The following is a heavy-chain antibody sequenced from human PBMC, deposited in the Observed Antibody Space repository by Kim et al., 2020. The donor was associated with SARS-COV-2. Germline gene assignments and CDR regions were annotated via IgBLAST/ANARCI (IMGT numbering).Heavy chain of an antibody. Sequence: RVTISVDTSKNQFSLKLSSVTAADTAVYYCARVCRAALILLGARGYFDYWGQGTLVTVSS. CDR3: ARVCRAALILLGARGYFDY. J-gene: IGHJ4*02. D-gene: IGHD3-10*01. V-gene: IGHV4-34*01.